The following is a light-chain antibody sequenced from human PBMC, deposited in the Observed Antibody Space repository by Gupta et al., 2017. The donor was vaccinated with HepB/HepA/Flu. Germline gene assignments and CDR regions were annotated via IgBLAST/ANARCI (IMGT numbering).Light chain of an antibody. V-gene: IGLV3-21*02. CDR2: DDS. CDR1: NIGSKS. Sequence: SYVLTQPPSVSVAPGQTARITCGGNNIGSKSVHWYQQKPGQAPVLVVYDDSDRPSGSPEGFSGSNSGNTATLTISRVEAGDEADYYCQVWDSSSDNPVVFGGGTKLTVL. J-gene: IGLJ2*01. CDR3: QVWDSSSDNPVV.